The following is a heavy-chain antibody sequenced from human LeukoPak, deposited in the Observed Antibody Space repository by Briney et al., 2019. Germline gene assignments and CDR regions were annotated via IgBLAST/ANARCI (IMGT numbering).Heavy chain of an antibody. CDR3: ARGVAAKPFDY. V-gene: IGHV4-34*01. CDR1: GVSFSGYY. Sequence: SETLSLTCAVYGVSFSGYYWSWIRQPPGKGLEWVGEINHSGSTNYNPSLKSRVTISVDTSNYQFSLQLSSVPAADTAVYYCARGVAAKPFDYWGQGTLVTVSS. J-gene: IGHJ4*02. CDR2: INHSGST. D-gene: IGHD6-13*01.